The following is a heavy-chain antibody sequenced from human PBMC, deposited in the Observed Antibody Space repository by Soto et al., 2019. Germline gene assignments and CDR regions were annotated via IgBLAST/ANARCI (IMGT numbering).Heavy chain of an antibody. CDR1: GGSFSGYY. CDR2: INHSGST. V-gene: IGHV4-34*01. Sequence: QVQLQQWGAGLLKPSETLSLTCAVYGGSFSGYYWSWIRPPPGKGLEWIGEINHSGSTNYNPSLQSRVPISVDTSKNQFALKLSSVNAADTAVYYCARGWGYCSCGSFYTDYYYDMDVWGKGPTVTVSS. J-gene: IGHJ6*03. D-gene: IGHD2-15*01. CDR3: ARGWGYCSCGSFYTDYYYDMDV.